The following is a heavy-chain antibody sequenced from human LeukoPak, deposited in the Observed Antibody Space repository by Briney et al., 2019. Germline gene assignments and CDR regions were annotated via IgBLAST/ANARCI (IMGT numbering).Heavy chain of an antibody. D-gene: IGHD3-10*01. CDR2: ISYDGSNK. CDR3: AKVGHRVYFDY. J-gene: IGHJ4*02. CDR1: GFTFSSYA. Sequence: GGSLRLSCAASGFTFSSYAMHWVRQAPGKGLEWVAVISYDGSNKYYADSVKGRFTISRDNSKNTLYLQMNSLRAEDTAVYYCAKVGHRVYFDYWGQGTLVTVSS. V-gene: IGHV3-30*04.